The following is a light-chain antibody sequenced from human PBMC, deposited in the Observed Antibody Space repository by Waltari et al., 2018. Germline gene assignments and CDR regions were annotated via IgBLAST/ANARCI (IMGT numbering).Light chain of an antibody. CDR1: QSVLYTSNNKNN. J-gene: IGKJ5*01. V-gene: IGKV4-1*01. Sequence: DIVMTQSPDSLAVSLGERATINCKSSQSVLYTSNNKNNLAWFQQKPGQPPKLLIYWASTRESGVPDRFSGSGSGTDFSLTISSLQAEDVAIYFCQQFHSTTITFGQGTRLEI. CDR2: WAS. CDR3: QQFHSTTIT.